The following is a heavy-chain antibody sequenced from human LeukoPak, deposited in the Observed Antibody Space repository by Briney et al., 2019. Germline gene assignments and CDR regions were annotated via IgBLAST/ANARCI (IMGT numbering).Heavy chain of an antibody. CDR3: ARDSLESDFYVDSGYYAPCDY. Sequence: NPSETLSLTCAVSGYSINTGYYWAWIRQSPGRWLEWIGRICASGSKYYNPSLKSRVTISVDTSKNQFSLELTSVTAADTAVYYCARDSLESDFYVDSGYYAPCDYWGQRTLVTVSS. V-gene: IGHV4-38-2*02. CDR2: ICASGSK. D-gene: IGHD3-3*01. CDR1: GYSINTGYY. J-gene: IGHJ4*02.